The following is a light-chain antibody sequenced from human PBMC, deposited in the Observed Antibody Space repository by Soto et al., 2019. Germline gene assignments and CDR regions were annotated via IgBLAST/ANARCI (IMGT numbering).Light chain of an antibody. CDR2: DDD. Sequence: SYELTQPPSVSVAPGQTARITCGGNDIARKTVHWYQQKPGQAPVLVVYDDDERPSGIPERFSGSNSGNTASLTISGLQAEDEADYYCCSYTSSSTWVFGGGTKLTVL. CDR1: DIARKT. J-gene: IGLJ3*02. CDR3: CSYTSSSTWV. V-gene: IGLV3-21*02.